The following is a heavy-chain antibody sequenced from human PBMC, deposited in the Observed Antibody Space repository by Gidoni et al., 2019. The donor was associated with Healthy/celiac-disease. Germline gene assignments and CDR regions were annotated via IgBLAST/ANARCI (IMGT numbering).Heavy chain of an antibody. Sequence: EVQLVESGGGLVKPGGSLRLSCAASGFPFSSYSMNWVLQAPGKGLEWVSSISSSSSYIYYADSVKGRFTISRDNAKNSLYLQMNSLRAEDTAVYYCARDPTSGWTFDYWGQGTLVTVSS. CDR3: ARDPTSGWTFDY. V-gene: IGHV3-21*01. CDR2: ISSSSSYI. D-gene: IGHD6-19*01. J-gene: IGHJ4*02. CDR1: GFPFSSYS.